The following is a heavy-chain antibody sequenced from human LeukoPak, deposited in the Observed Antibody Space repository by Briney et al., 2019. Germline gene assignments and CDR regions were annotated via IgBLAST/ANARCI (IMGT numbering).Heavy chain of an antibody. V-gene: IGHV4-34*01. D-gene: IGHD6-19*01. CDR1: GGSFSGYY. J-gene: IGHJ4*02. CDR3: ARRMSSGWYEHFDY. CDR2: INHSGST. Sequence: SETLSLTCAVYGGSFSGYYWGWIRQPPGKGLEWIGEINHSGSTNYNPSLKSRVTISVDTSKNQFSLKLSSVTAADTAVYYCARRMSSGWYEHFDYWGQGTLVTVSS.